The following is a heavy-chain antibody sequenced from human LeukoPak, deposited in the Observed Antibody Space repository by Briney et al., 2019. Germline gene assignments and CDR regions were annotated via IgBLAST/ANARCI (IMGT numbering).Heavy chain of an antibody. D-gene: IGHD6-25*01. CDR3: ARGSGIITGIDE. Sequence: GGSLRLSCAASGFTFSSHWMHWVRHAPGQGLVWVSRIKDDGSHTNYADSVKDRFTIYRDNAKNTLSLQMNRLRAEDTAVYYCARGSGIITGIDEWGQGTLVTVSS. CDR2: IKDDGSHT. J-gene: IGHJ4*02. V-gene: IGHV3-74*01. CDR1: GFTFSSHW.